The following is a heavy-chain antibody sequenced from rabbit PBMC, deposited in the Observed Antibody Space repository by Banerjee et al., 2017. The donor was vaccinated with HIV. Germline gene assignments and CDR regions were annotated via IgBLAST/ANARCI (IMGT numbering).Heavy chain of an antibody. V-gene: IGHV1S45*01. CDR2: INSSSGNT. J-gene: IGHJ4*01. CDR3: ARDLAGVIGWNFNL. CDR1: GFTLISGW. D-gene: IGHD4-1*01. Sequence: QEQLEESGGGLVKPGASLTLTCTASGFTLISGWMCWVRQAPGKGLEWIACINSSSGNTVYATWAKGRFTISKPSSTTVTLQMTSLTAADTATYFCARDLAGVIGWNFNLWGQGTLVTVS.